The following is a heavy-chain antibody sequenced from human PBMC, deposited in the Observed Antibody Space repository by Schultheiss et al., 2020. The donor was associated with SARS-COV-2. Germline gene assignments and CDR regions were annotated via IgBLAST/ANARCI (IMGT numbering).Heavy chain of an antibody. D-gene: IGHD4-17*01. CDR1: GVSVSRGTYY. J-gene: IGHJ4*02. CDR3: ARSSGRYGLPDY. V-gene: IGHV4-61*01. Sequence: SETLSLTCTVSGVSVSRGTYYWSWTRQSPGKGLEWIGYIYYSGSTNYNPSLKSRVTISVDTSKNQFSLKLSSVTAADTAMYYCARSSGRYGLPDYWGQGTLVTVSS. CDR2: IYYSGST.